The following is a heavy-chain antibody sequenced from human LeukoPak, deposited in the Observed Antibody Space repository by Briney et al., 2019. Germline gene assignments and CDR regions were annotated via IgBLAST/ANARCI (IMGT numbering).Heavy chain of an antibody. CDR1: GYSISSGYY. D-gene: IGHD5-18*01. CDR3: ARDLEYSYGYFDY. J-gene: IGHJ4*02. CDR2: IYHSGST. Sequence: SETLSLTCTVSGYSISSGYYWGWIRQPPGKGLEWIGSIYHSGSTYYNPSLRSRVTISVDTSKNQFSLKLSSVTAADTAVYYCARDLEYSYGYFDYWGQGALVTVSS. V-gene: IGHV4-38-2*02.